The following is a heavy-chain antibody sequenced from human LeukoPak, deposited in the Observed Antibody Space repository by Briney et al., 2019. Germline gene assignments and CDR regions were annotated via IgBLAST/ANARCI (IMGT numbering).Heavy chain of an antibody. CDR3: ARQGYDILTGYPLPFDY. CDR2: ISYDGSNK. CDR1: GFTFSSYA. D-gene: IGHD3-9*01. Sequence: GRSLRLSCAASGFTFSSYAMHWVRQAPGKGLEWVAVISYDGSNKYYADSVKGRFTISRDNSKNTLYLQMNSLRAEDTAVYYCARQGYDILTGYPLPFDYWGQGTLVTVSS. V-gene: IGHV3-30-3*01. J-gene: IGHJ4*02.